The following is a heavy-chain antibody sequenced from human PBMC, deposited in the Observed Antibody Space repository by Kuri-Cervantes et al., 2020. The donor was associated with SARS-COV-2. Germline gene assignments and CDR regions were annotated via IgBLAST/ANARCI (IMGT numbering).Heavy chain of an antibody. CDR2: INHRGST. CDR3: ARDNGGSYPYYYYGMDV. J-gene: IGHJ6*02. V-gene: IGHV4-34*01. CDR1: GGSFSGYY. D-gene: IGHD1-26*01. Sequence: SQTLSLTCAVYGGSFSGYYWSWIRQPPGKGLEWIGEINHRGSTNYNPSLKSRVTVSVDTSKNQFSLKLSPVTAADTAVYYCARDNGGSYPYYYYGMDVWGQGTTVTVSS.